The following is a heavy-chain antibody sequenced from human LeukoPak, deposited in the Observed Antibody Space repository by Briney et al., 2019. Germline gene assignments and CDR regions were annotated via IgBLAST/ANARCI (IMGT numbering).Heavy chain of an antibody. CDR1: GYTFTSYG. CDR2: ISAYNGNT. CDR3: ARDGITMIPDY. D-gene: IGHD3-22*01. V-gene: IGHV1-18*01. Sequence: ASVKVCCKASGYTFTSYGLSWVRQAGGQGLEWMGWISAYNGNTNYAQKLQGRVTMTTDTSTSTAYMELRSLRSDDTAVYYCARDGITMIPDYWGQGTLVTVSS. J-gene: IGHJ4*02.